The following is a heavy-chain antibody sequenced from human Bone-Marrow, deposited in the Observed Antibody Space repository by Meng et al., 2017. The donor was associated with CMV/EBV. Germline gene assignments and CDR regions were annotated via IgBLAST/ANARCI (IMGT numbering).Heavy chain of an antibody. CDR3: ARDGSGVGPAFDI. J-gene: IGHJ3*02. D-gene: IGHD3-10*01. V-gene: IGHV3-53*01. Sequence: GESLKISCAASAFTVSNNYMSWVRQAPGKGLEWVSVIYSGGSTYYADSVKGRFTIFRDKSKITLYLQMNSLRAEDTAMYYWARDGSGVGPAFDIWGQGTMVTVSS. CDR2: IYSGGST. CDR1: AFTVSNNY.